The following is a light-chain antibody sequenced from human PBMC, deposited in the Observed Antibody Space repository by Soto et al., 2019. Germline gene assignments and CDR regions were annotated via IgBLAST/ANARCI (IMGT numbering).Light chain of an antibody. J-gene: IGKJ4*01. CDR3: QQYANLPLT. CDR2: DAS. Sequence: DIQMTQSPSSLSASVGDRVTITCQASQDISNFLNWYQQKSGKAPKLLIYDASNLETGVPSRFSGSGSETDFTFTISSLQPEDIATYYCQQYANLPLTFGGGTKVEIK. CDR1: QDISNF. V-gene: IGKV1-33*01.